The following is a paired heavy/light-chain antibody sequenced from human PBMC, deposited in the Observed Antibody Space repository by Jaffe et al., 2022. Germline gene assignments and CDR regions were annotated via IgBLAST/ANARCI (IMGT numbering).Heavy chain of an antibody. CDR3: ARDEHGVNALDV. CDR2: IHGVADAI. CDR1: GFTSNKYW. V-gene: IGHV3-74*01. J-gene: IGHJ3*01. D-gene: IGHD4-17*01. Sequence: EVQLVESGGGLVPPGGSLSLSCAASGFTSNKYWMNWVRQAPGKGLVWVSRIHGVADAINYADSVKGRFTISRDDAKNTVYLQMNSLTAEDTAVYYCARDEHGVNALDVWGQGTMVTVSS.
Light chain of an antibody. J-gene: IGKJ4*01. CDR2: LGS. CDR3: MQGLRIPPT. V-gene: IGKV2-28*01. Sequence: DIVMTQSPLSLPVTPGEPASISCRSSQSLLFSNGYNYLHWYLQKPGQSPQLLIYLGSNRASGVPDRFSGSGSGTDFTLKISRVEAEDVGVYYCMQGLRIPPTFGGGTKVEIK. CDR1: QSLLFSNGYNY.